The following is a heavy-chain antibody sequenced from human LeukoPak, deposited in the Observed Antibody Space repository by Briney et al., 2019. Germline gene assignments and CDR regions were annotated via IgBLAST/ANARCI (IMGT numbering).Heavy chain of an antibody. Sequence: GGSLRLSCAASRFPFSTYGIHWVRQAPGKGLEWVAVISYDGTNKYFAESVKGRFTISRDNSKSTLYLQMNSLRAEDTAVYYCAKARYDFDTSGNFFFDYWGQGTLVTVSS. CDR3: AKARYDFDTSGNFFFDY. CDR1: RFPFSTYG. V-gene: IGHV3-30*18. CDR2: ISYDGTNK. D-gene: IGHD3-22*01. J-gene: IGHJ4*02.